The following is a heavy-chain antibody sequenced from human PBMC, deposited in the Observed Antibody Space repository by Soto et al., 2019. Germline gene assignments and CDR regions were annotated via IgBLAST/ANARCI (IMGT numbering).Heavy chain of an antibody. CDR3: AHRPFTFYYDTSGYLNWFDP. J-gene: IGHJ5*02. Sequence: QITLKESGPPVLKPTQTLTLTCTLSGSSVTTTGVGVGWIRQPPGKALQWLALFYWDDDKRYNPSLRNRLTIAKHTSXNQVLLTMTDMDPVDTATYYCAHRPFTFYYDTSGYLNWFDPWGQGVLVTVSS. D-gene: IGHD3-22*01. CDR1: GSSVTTTGVG. V-gene: IGHV2-5*02. CDR2: FYWDDDK.